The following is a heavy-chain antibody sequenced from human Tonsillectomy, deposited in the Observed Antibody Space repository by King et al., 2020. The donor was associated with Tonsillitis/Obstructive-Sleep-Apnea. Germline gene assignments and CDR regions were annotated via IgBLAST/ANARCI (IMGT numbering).Heavy chain of an antibody. CDR2: ISTDGTSK. Sequence: QVQLVESGGGVVQPGRSLRLSCTGSGFTFSSYAMNWVRQAPGKGLAWVSIISTDGTSKYYADSVRGRFTISRDNSENTVSLQMNSLRVEDTAVYYCARVRYDEGAHWFDPWGQGTQVTVSS. CDR3: ARVRYDEGAHWFDP. CDR1: GFTFSSYA. V-gene: IGHV3-30*01. D-gene: IGHD5-12*01. J-gene: IGHJ5*02.